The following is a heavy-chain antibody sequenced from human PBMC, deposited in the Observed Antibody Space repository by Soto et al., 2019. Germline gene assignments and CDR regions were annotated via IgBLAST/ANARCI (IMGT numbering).Heavy chain of an antibody. V-gene: IGHV1-18*01. CDR2: ISVYNGNI. CDR3: ARTYGSGDYFLPFEY. Sequence: QVQLLQSGAEVKKPGASVKVSCKASGYMFNTYGITWVRQAPGQGLEWMGWISVYNGNIDYAQKFEGRVTMTTDTSTSAAYMVLKSLTSDDTAVYYCARTYGSGDYFLPFEYWGQGTPVSVSS. J-gene: IGHJ4*02. CDR1: GYMFNTYG. D-gene: IGHD3-10*01.